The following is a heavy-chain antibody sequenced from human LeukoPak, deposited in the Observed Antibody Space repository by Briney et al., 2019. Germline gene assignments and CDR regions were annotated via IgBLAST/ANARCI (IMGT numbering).Heavy chain of an antibody. CDR3: AKDLRDYGEDLFDY. V-gene: IGHV3-23*01. Sequence: GGSLRLSCAASGFTFSSYAMSWVRQAPGKGLEWVSAISGSGGSTYYADSVKGPFTISRDNSKNTLYLQMNSLRAEGTAVYYCAKDLRDYGEDLFDYWGQGTLVTVSS. J-gene: IGHJ4*02. CDR2: ISGSGGST. D-gene: IGHD4-17*01. CDR1: GFTFSSYA.